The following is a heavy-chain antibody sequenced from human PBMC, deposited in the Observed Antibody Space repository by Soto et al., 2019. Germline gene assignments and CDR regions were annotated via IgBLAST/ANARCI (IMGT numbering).Heavy chain of an antibody. V-gene: IGHV4-34*01. CDR2: INHSGST. CDR1: GGSFSGYY. CDR3: ARSPGVGVVVPAATES. Sequence: SETLSLTCAVYGGSFSGYYWSWIRQPPGKGLEWIGEINHSGSTNYNPSLKSRVTISVDTSKNQFSLKLSSATAADTAVYYCARSPGVGVVVPAATESWGQGTLVTVS. D-gene: IGHD2-2*01. J-gene: IGHJ4*02.